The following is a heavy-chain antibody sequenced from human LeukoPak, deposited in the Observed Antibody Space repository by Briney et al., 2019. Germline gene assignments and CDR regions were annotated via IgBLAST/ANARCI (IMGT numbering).Heavy chain of an antibody. D-gene: IGHD6-19*01. J-gene: IGHJ3*02. CDR1: GGSISGSSSY. CDR3: ARAVAGDDAFDI. CDR2: IYHSGST. Sequence: SSETLSLTCSVSGGSISGSSSYWGWIRQPPGKGLEWIGSIYHSGSTYDNPALKSRVTISVDTSKNQFSLKLSSVTAADTAVYYCARAVAGDDAFDIWGQGTMVTVSS. V-gene: IGHV4-39*07.